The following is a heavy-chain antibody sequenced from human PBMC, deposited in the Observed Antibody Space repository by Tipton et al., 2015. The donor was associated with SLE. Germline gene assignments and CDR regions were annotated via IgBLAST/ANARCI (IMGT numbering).Heavy chain of an antibody. CDR3: ARDFASIFGGGGNRWFDP. J-gene: IGHJ5*02. CDR2: INSDGSST. D-gene: IGHD3-3*01. CDR1: GLTFSRFW. Sequence: SLRLSCAASGLTFSRFWMYWVRQAPGKGLVWVSRINSDGSSTNYADSVKGRFTTSRDNAKNTLYLQMNSLRAEDTAVYYCARDFASIFGGGGNRWFDPWGHGTLVTVSS. V-gene: IGHV3-74*01.